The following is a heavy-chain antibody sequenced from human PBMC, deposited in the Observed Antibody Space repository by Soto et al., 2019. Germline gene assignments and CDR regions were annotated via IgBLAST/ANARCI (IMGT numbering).Heavy chain of an antibody. J-gene: IGHJ6*02. CDR3: AGREDSGSRLIFYYYYGMDV. Sequence: PSETLSLTCTVSGGSISSYYWSWIRQPPGKGLEWIGYIYYSGSTNYNPSLKSRVTISVDTSKNQFSLTLSSVTAADTAVYYCAGREDSGSRLIFYYYYGMDVWGQGSSVTVS. CDR2: IYYSGST. CDR1: GGSISSYY. D-gene: IGHD1-26*01. V-gene: IGHV4-59*01.